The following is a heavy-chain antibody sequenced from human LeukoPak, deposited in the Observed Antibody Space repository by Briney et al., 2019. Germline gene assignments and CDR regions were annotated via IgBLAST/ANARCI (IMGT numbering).Heavy chain of an antibody. D-gene: IGHD3-16*02. CDR3: AKDSLMITFGGVIAIDY. CDR2: ISGSGGST. CDR1: GFTFSSYA. J-gene: IGHJ4*02. Sequence: GGSLRLSCAASGFTFSSYAMSWVRQAPGKGLEWVSAISGSGGSTYYADSVKGRFTISRDNSKNTLYLQMNSLRAEDTAVYYCAKDSLMITFGGVIAIDYWGQGTLVTVSS. V-gene: IGHV3-23*01.